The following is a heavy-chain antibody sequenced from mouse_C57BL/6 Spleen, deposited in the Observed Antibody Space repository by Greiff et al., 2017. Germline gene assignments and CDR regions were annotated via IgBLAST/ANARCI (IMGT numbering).Heavy chain of an antibody. J-gene: IGHJ2*01. CDR1: GYSITSGYY. CDR2: ISYDGSN. V-gene: IGHV3-6*01. Sequence: EVKLVESGPGLVKPSQSLSLTCSVTGYSITSGYYWNWIRQFPGNKLEWMGYISYDGSNNYNPSLKNRISITRDTSKNQFFLKLNSVTTEDTATYYCARAYYDYDGYYFDYWGQGTTLTVSS. CDR3: ARAYYDYDGYYFDY. D-gene: IGHD2-4*01.